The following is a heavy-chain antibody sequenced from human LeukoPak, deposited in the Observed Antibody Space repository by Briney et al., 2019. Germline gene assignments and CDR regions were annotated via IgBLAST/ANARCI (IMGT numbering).Heavy chain of an antibody. D-gene: IGHD6-6*01. V-gene: IGHV1-18*01. Sequence: ASVKVSCKASGYTFTTYDINWVRQAPGQGLEWMGWISGFSGHTKYAQNFQGRVTLTTDRSTTTAYMELTSLRSDDTAVYYCARDVIVGSSSPFDYWGQGTLVTVSS. J-gene: IGHJ4*02. CDR1: GYTFTTYD. CDR2: ISGFSGHT. CDR3: ARDVIVGSSSPFDY.